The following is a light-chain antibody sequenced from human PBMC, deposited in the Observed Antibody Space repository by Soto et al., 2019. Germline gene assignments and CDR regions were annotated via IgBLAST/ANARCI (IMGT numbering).Light chain of an antibody. Sequence: QSALTQPASVSGSPGQSITISCTGTSSDVGGYNYVSWYQQHPGKAPKLMIYEVNNRPSEVSNRFSGSKSGNTASLTISGLQPEYEADYYCNSYTSRYTFVLGTGTKLTVL. CDR1: SSDVGGYNY. CDR3: NSYTSRYTFV. J-gene: IGLJ1*01. V-gene: IGLV2-14*01. CDR2: EVN.